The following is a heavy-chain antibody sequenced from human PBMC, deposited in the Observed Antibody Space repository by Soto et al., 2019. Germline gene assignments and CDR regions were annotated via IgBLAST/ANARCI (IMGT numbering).Heavy chain of an antibody. CDR2: ISGSGGST. CDR3: AKDPRYCSGGSCHWFGSYYFDY. CDR1: GFTFSSYA. J-gene: IGHJ4*02. Sequence: GGSLRLSCAASGFTFSSYAMSWVRQAPGKGPEWVSAISGSGGSTYYADSVKGRFTISRDNSKNTLYLQMNSLRAEDTAVYYCAKDPRYCSGGSCHWFGSYYFDYWGQGTLVTVSS. D-gene: IGHD2-15*01. V-gene: IGHV3-23*01.